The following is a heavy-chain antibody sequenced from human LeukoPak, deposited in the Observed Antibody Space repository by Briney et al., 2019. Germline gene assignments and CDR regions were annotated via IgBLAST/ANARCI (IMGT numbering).Heavy chain of an antibody. CDR3: VRELSGSFDY. J-gene: IGHJ4*02. CDR2: IKSKTNGGTT. Sequence: GGSLRLSCAVSGFPFSDAWMNWVRQVPGRGLEWVGLIKSKTNGGTTDYTTPVKGRFTISRDDSKNTLYLQMNSLRIEDTAVYYCVRELSGSFDYWGQGTLVTVSS. CDR1: GFPFSDAW. D-gene: IGHD3-10*01. V-gene: IGHV3-15*07.